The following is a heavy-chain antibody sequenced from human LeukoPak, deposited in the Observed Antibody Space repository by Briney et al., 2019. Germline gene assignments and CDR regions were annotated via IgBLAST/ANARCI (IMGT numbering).Heavy chain of an antibody. V-gene: IGHV3-30*18. CDR3: AKGKEQLWFDY. CDR1: GFTFSSYG. D-gene: IGHD5-18*01. J-gene: IGHJ4*02. CDR2: TSYDGSNK. Sequence: GGSLRLSCAASGFTFSSYGMHWVRQAPGKGLEWVAVTSYDGSNKYYADSVKGRFTISRDNSKNTLYLQMNSLRAEDTAVYYCAKGKEQLWFDYWGQGTLVTVSS.